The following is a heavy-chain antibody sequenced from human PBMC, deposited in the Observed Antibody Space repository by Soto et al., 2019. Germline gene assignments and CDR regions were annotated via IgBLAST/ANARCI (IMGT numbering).Heavy chain of an antibody. CDR1: GFPFSTYD. CDR2: IRKNDGNT. Sequence: GGSLRLSCAASGFPFSTYDMSWVRQAPGKGLEWVSVIRKNDGNTHYADSVKGRFTISRDNAKNSLYLQMNSLRVEDTAVYYCATSRGVLTWGQGTLVTVSS. CDR3: ATSRGVLT. D-gene: IGHD3-10*01. V-gene: IGHV3-11*01. J-gene: IGHJ4*02.